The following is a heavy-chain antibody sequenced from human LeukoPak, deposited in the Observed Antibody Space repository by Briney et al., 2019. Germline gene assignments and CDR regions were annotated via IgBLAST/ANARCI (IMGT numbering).Heavy chain of an antibody. D-gene: IGHD7-27*01. V-gene: IGHV1-69*06. J-gene: IGHJ4*02. CDR2: IIPIFGTA. CDR3: ARDLTGEYYP. Sequence: GGSLRLSCAASGFTFSSYAISWVRQAPGQGLEWMGGIIPIFGTANYAQKFQGRVTITADKSTSTAYMELSSLRSEDTAVYYCARDLTGEYYPWGQGTLVTVSS. CDR1: GFTFSSYA.